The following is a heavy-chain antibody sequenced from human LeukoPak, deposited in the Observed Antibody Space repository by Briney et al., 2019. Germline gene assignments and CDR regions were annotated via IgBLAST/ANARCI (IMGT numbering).Heavy chain of an antibody. CDR3: ARLTPADYYDSSGYPDY. D-gene: IGHD3-22*01. CDR2: INRSGST. Sequence: SETLSLTCAVYGGSFSGYYWSWIRQPPGKGLEWIGEINRSGSTNYNPSLKSRVTISVDTSKNQFSLKLSSVTAADTAVYYCARLTPADYYDSSGYPDYWGQGTLVTVSS. J-gene: IGHJ4*02. CDR1: GGSFSGYY. V-gene: IGHV4-34*01.